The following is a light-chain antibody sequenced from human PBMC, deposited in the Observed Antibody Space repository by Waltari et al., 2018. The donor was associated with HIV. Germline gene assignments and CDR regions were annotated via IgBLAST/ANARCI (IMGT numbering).Light chain of an antibody. CDR1: SSDVGAYDY. J-gene: IGLJ1*01. Sequence: QSALTQPASVSGSPGQSITISCTGTSSDVGAYDYVSWYQQHPGKAPKPMIYDVNNRPSGVSHRFSGSKSATTASLTISGLQAEDEADYYCSSDTTSSTYVFGTGTKVTVL. CDR2: DVN. V-gene: IGLV2-14*03. CDR3: SSDTTSSTYV.